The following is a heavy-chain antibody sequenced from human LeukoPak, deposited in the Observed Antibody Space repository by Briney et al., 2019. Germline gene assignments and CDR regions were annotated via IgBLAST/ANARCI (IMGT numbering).Heavy chain of an antibody. J-gene: IGHJ4*02. V-gene: IGHV3-23*01. CDR1: GFTFSSYG. D-gene: IGHD1-26*01. CDR3: AKEEGATFDY. Sequence: GGTLRLSCAASGFTFSSYGMSWVRQAPGKGLEWVSVISGSGGSTYYADSVKGRFTISRDNSKNTLYLQMNSLRAEDTAVYYCAKEEGATFDYWGQGTLVTVSS. CDR2: ISGSGGST.